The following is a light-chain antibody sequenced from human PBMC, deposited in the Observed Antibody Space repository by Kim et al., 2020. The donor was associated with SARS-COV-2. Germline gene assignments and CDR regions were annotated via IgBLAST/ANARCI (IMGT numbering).Light chain of an antibody. CDR2: QDD. J-gene: IGLJ3*02. V-gene: IGLV3-1*01. CDR3: QAWDSDTVV. CDR1: KLGQKF. Sequence: SYELTQPPSVSVSPGQTASITCSGDKLGQKFTAWYQQKPGQSPVVVMYQDDKRPSGIPERFSGSNSGNTATLTISGTQAMDEADYYCQAWDSDTVVFGGGTQLTVL.